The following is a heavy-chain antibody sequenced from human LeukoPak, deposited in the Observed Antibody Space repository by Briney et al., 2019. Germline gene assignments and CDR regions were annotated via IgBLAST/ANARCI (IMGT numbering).Heavy chain of an antibody. CDR2: INQDGSER. D-gene: IGHD3-10*01. CDR1: GFPFSSYW. Sequence: PGGSLRLSFAASGFPFSSYWMSWVRQAPGKGLEWVTNINQDGSERFHVDSVKGRFTISRDNAKNSLYLQMNSLRAGDTAVYYCARDQRAVRGDSFDIWGQGTMVTVSS. CDR3: ARDQRAVRGDSFDI. J-gene: IGHJ3*02. V-gene: IGHV3-7*04.